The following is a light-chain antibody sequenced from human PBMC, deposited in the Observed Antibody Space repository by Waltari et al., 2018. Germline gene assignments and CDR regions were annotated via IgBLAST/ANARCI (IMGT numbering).Light chain of an antibody. J-gene: IGLJ2*01. Sequence: QSALTQPASVSGSPGQSITIPCTGFNSNVGSYNLVSWYQKHPGKAPKLLIYEDNRRPSGVSNRFSGSKSDNTASLTLSGLQAEDEADYYCCSNVGSSVFFGGGTKLTVL. CDR2: EDN. CDR1: NSNVGSYNL. CDR3: CSNVGSSVF. V-gene: IGLV2-23*02.